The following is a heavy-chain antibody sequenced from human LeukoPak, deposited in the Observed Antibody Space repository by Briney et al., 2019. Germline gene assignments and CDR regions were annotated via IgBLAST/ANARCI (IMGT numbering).Heavy chain of an antibody. J-gene: IGHJ3*02. CDR2: IYHSGST. D-gene: IGHD1-26*01. V-gene: IGHV4-30-2*01. Sequence: SQTLSPTCTVSGGSISSGGYYWSWIRQPPGKGLEWIGYIYHSGSTYYNPSLKSRVTISVDRSKNQFSLKLSSVTAADTAVYYCARDRSSAWVIVGATLNDAFDIWGQGTMVTVSS. CDR1: GGSISSGGYY. CDR3: ARDRSSAWVIVGATLNDAFDI.